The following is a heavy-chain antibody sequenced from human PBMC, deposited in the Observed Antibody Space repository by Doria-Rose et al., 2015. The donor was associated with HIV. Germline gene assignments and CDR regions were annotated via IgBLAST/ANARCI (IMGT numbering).Heavy chain of an antibody. CDR2: IFPDDER. Sequence: QVTLKESGPVLVKPTETLTLTCTVSGVSLSSPGMGVSWIRQPPGKALEWLANIFPDDERSYKPPLKSRLTISRGTSKSHVVLTMTDMDPVDTATYYCARIKSSRWYHKYYFDFWGQGTLVIVSA. V-gene: IGHV2-26*01. CDR1: GVSLSSPGMG. D-gene: IGHD6-13*01. J-gene: IGHJ4*02. CDR3: ARIKSSRWYHKYYFDF.